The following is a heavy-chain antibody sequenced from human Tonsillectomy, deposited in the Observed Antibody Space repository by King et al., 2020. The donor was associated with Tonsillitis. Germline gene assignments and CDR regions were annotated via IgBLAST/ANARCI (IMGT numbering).Heavy chain of an antibody. J-gene: IGHJ4*02. D-gene: IGHD3-16*01. CDR2: MYYSGST. CDR1: DGSISSGSYY. V-gene: IGHV4-39*01. CDR3: AGRGTATTTPGEN. Sequence: LQLQESGPGLVKPSETLSLTCTVSDGSISSGSYYWNWIRQPPGKGLEWIGSMYYSGSTYHNPSLKSRVTISVDTSKNQFSLKLSSVTAADTAVYYCAGRGTATTTPGENWGQGTLVTVSS.